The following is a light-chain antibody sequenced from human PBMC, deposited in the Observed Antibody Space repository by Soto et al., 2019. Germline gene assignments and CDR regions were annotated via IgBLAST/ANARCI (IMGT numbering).Light chain of an antibody. CDR1: QAVNTR. J-gene: IGKJ1*01. CDR2: LTS. CDR3: HQRQSWPRT. Sequence: EIVLTQSPATLSSFPGERATLSCRASQAVNTRLAWYQHKPGQPPRLLIYLTSNRATGIPARFSGSGSGTDFTLTISRLEPEDSAVYYCHQRQSWPRTFGQGTKVDIK. V-gene: IGKV3-11*01.